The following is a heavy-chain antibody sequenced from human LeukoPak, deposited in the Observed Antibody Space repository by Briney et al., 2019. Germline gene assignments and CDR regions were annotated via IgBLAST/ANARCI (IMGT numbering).Heavy chain of an antibody. J-gene: IGHJ6*03. CDR1: GFAFSNYA. CDR3: ARAYSETYGLGYYYMDV. Sequence: GGSLRLSCAASGFAFSNYAMSWVRHAPGKGLQWVSSISSSSSYIYYADSVKGRFTISRDNAKNSLYLQMNSLRAEDTAVYYCARAYSETYGLGYYYMDVWGKGTTVTISS. CDR2: ISSSSSYI. D-gene: IGHD1-26*01. V-gene: IGHV3-21*01.